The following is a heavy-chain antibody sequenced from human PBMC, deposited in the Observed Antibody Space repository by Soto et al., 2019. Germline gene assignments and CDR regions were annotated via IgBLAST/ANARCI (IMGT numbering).Heavy chain of an antibody. D-gene: IGHD3-3*01. CDR3: ARDTYYDFWSGYYLYYYGMDV. V-gene: IGHV1-8*01. Sequence: ASVKVSCKXSGYTFTSYDINWVRQATGQGLEWMGWMNPNSGNTGYAQKFQGRVTMTRNTSISTAYMELSSLRSEDTAVYYCARDTYYDFWSGYYLYYYGMDVWGQGTTVTVSS. CDR2: MNPNSGNT. CDR1: GYTFTSYD. J-gene: IGHJ6*02.